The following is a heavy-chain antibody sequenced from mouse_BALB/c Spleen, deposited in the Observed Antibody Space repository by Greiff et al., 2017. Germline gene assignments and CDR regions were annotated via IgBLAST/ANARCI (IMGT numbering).Heavy chain of an antibody. D-gene: IGHD1-1*01. J-gene: IGHJ2*01. V-gene: IGHV3-6*02. CDR1: GYSITSGYY. Sequence: ESGPGLVKPSQSLSLTCSVTGYSITSGYYWNWIRQFPGNKLEWMGYISYDGSNNYNPSLKNRISITRDTSKNQFFLKLNSVTTEDTATYYCARGEDYYGIYYFDDWGQGTTLTVSS. CDR3: ARGEDYYGIYYFDD. CDR2: ISYDGSN.